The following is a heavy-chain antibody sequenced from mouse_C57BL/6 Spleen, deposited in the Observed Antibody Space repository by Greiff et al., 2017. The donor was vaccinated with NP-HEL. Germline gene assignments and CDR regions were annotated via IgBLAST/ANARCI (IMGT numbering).Heavy chain of an antibody. CDR1: GYSITSGYY. J-gene: IGHJ3*01. D-gene: IGHD1-1*01. Sequence: EVKLMESGPGLVKPSQSLSLTCSVTGYSITSGYYWNWIRQFPGNKLEWMGYISYDGSNNYNPSLKNRISITRDTSKNQFFLKLNSVTTEDTATYYCAREGYYGSIPFAYWGQGTLVTVSA. V-gene: IGHV3-6*01. CDR2: ISYDGSN. CDR3: AREGYYGSIPFAY.